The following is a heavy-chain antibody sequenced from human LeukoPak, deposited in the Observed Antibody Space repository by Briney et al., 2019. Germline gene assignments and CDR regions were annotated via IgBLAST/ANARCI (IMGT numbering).Heavy chain of an antibody. D-gene: IGHD4-17*01. V-gene: IGHV3-23*01. Sequence: GGSLRLSCAASGFTFSSYAMSWVRQAPGKGLEWVSTFSGSGGNTYYADSVKGRFTISRDNSKNTLYLQMNSLRAEDTAVYYCAKAYYGDYPTPYYYYYMDVWGKGTTVTISS. CDR2: FSGSGGNT. J-gene: IGHJ6*03. CDR3: AKAYYGDYPTPYYYYYMDV. CDR1: GFTFSSYA.